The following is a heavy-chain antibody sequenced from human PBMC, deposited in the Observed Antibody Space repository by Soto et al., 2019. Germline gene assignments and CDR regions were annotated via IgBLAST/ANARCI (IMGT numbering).Heavy chain of an antibody. CDR3: ATIRVRGGPLRFED. J-gene: IGHJ4*01. D-gene: IGHD5-12*01. CDR2: VLPITGST. CDR1: GGLFSVFS. V-gene: IGHV1-69*06. Sequence: QVQLVQSGAEVKKPGSSVKVSCKTSGGLFSVFSFNWVRQAPGQGLEWMGGVLPITGSTDYAQKFLSRLTITADRSTSTISMELSRLTSDDTANYYCATIRVRGGPLRFEDGGQGTLISVSS.